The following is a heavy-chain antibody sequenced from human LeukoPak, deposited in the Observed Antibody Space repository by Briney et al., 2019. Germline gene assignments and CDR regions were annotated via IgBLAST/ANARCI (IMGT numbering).Heavy chain of an antibody. CDR1: GFTFSRYW. J-gene: IGHJ3*02. CDR2: INHSGST. Sequence: GSLRLSCAASGFTFSRYWMSWIRQTPGKGLEWIGEINHSGSTNYNPSLKSRVTISVDTSKNQFSLKLSSVTAADTAVYYCARIYGRGAFDIWGQGTMVTVSS. V-gene: IGHV4-34*01. CDR3: ARIYGRGAFDI. D-gene: IGHD5-12*01.